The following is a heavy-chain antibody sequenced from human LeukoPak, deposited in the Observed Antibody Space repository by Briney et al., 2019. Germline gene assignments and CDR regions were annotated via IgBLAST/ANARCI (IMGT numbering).Heavy chain of an antibody. CDR1: GYTFTSYD. CDR2: MNPNSGNT. J-gene: IGHJ4*02. CDR3: ARIAAAGNRRLSF. Sequence: ASVKVSCKASGYTFTSYDINWVRQATEQGLEWMGWMNPNSGNTGYAQKFQGRITMTRNTSISTAYMELSSLTSEDTAVYYCARIAAAGNRRLSFWGQGTLVTVSS. D-gene: IGHD6-13*01. V-gene: IGHV1-8*01.